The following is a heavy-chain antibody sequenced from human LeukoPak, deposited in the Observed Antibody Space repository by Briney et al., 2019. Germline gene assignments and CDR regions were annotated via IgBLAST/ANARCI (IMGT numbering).Heavy chain of an antibody. CDR3: ARDRLDYGSGNWFDP. CDR1: SGSISSYY. D-gene: IGHD3-10*01. Sequence: SETLSLTCTVSSGSISSYYWSWMRQPPGKGLEWIGYIYYSGSTNYNPSLKSRVTISVDTSKNQFSLKLSSVTAADTAVYYCARDRLDYGSGNWFDPWGQGTLVTVSS. CDR2: IYYSGST. V-gene: IGHV4-59*01. J-gene: IGHJ5*02.